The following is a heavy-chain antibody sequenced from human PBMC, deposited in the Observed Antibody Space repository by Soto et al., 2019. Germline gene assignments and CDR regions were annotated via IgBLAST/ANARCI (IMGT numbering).Heavy chain of an antibody. CDR1: GFTFSDYG. V-gene: IGHV3-23*01. J-gene: IGHJ2*01. CDR3: AKVYSSSWYRAWYFDL. Sequence: GGSLRLSCVASGFTFSDYGMHWVRQAPGKGLEWVSLISGSGGSTYYADSVKGRFTISRDNSKNSLYLQMNSLRAEDTAVYYCAKVYSSSWYRAWYFDLWGRGTLVTVSS. CDR2: ISGSGGST. D-gene: IGHD6-13*01.